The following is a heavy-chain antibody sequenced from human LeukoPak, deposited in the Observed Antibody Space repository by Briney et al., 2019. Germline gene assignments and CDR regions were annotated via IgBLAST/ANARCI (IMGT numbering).Heavy chain of an antibody. CDR2: ISISSRYI. Sequence: GGSLRLSCAASGFTFSSYIMNWVRQAPGKGLQWVSSISISSRYIYYAGSVRGRFTISRDNAKNSLYLQMNRLRAEDTAVSYCARDPHYYDSSDTYYYYYMDAWGKGTTVTVSS. CDR1: GFTFSSYI. CDR3: ARDPHYYDSSDTYYYYYMDA. D-gene: IGHD3-22*01. J-gene: IGHJ6*03. V-gene: IGHV3-21*01.